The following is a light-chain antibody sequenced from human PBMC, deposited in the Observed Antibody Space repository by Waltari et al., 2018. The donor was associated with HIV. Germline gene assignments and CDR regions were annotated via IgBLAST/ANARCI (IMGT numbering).Light chain of an antibody. J-gene: IGLJ3*02. Sequence: QSALTQPASVSGSPGQSITISCTGTRSDIGSYNLVSWYQQHPDKAPKLMIYEVSKRPSGVSNRFSGSKSGNTASLTISGLQSEDEVDYYCCSYAGSSTYWVFGGGTKVTVL. V-gene: IGLV2-23*02. CDR1: RSDIGSYNL. CDR2: EVS. CDR3: CSYAGSSTYWV.